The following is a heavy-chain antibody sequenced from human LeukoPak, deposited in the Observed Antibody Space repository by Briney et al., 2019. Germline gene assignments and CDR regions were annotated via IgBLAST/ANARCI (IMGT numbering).Heavy chain of an antibody. CDR1: GFTFDDYA. J-gene: IGHJ6*02. CDR2: ISWNSGSI. V-gene: IGHV3-9*01. CDR3: AKVFSHGMDV. Sequence: GRSLRLSCAASGFTFDDYAMHWVRQAPGKGLEWVSGISWNSGSIGYADSVKGRFTISRDNAKNSLYLQMNSLRAEDTALYYCAKVFSHGMDVWGQGTTVTVSS.